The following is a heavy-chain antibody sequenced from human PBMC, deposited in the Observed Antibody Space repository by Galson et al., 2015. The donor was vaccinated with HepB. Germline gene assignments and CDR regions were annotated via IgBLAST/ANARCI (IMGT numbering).Heavy chain of an antibody. Sequence: SVKVSCKASGYTFTSYYMHWVRQAPGQGLEWMGIINPSGGSTSYAQKFQGRVTMTRDTSTSTVYMELSSLRSEDTAVYYCARPGGGTVTTRILSGMDVWGQGTTVTVSS. CDR2: INPSGGST. CDR3: ARPGGGTVTTRILSGMDV. V-gene: IGHV1-46*03. J-gene: IGHJ6*02. D-gene: IGHD4-17*01. CDR1: GYTFTSYY.